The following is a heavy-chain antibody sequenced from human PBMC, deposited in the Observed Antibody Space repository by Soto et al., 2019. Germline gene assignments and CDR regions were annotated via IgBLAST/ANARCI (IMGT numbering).Heavy chain of an antibody. Sequence: GGSLRLSCAVSGFMLSAYTMNWVRQAPGKGLEWLSSISDDSSYIDYADSLRGRFTVSRDNARNSLYLQIDSLGVEDTAVYYCATPYYFNHWGPGTLVTVSS. D-gene: IGHD3-16*01. CDR2: ISDDSSYI. CDR1: GFMLSAYT. J-gene: IGHJ1*01. CDR3: ATPYYFNH. V-gene: IGHV3-21*06.